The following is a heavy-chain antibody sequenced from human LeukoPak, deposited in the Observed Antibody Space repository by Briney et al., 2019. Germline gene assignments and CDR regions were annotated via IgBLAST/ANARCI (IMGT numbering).Heavy chain of an antibody. CDR3: AKRGCDTTTCSYYFDY. J-gene: IGHJ4*02. CDR1: GFTFRSSA. Sequence: GGSLRLSCAASGFTFRSSAMTWVRQAPGKWLEWVSAISDSGGDTIYTDSVKDRFTISRDNAKNMLYLKMSSLRAEDTAVYYCAKRGCDTTTCSYYFDYWGRGTLVTVSS. CDR2: ISDSGGDT. D-gene: IGHD2-2*01. V-gene: IGHV3-23*01.